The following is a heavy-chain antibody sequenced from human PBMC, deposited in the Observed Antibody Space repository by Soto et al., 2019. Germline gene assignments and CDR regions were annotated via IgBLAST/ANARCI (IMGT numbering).Heavy chain of an antibody. CDR2: INHSGST. J-gene: IGHJ3*02. V-gene: IGHV4-34*01. D-gene: IGHD3-3*01. CDR3: ARVFGVVILLSGGAFDI. Sequence: SETLSLTCAVYGGSFSGYYWSWIRQPPGKGLEWIGEINHSGSTNYNPSLKSRVTISVDTSKNQFSLKLSSVTAADTAVYYCARVFGVVILLSGGAFDIWGQGTMVTVSS. CDR1: GGSFSGYY.